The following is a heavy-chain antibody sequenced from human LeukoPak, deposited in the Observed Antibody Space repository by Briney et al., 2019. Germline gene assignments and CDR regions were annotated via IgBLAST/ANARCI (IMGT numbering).Heavy chain of an antibody. CDR3: AKVKPLSRLGETIGPYYFDY. D-gene: IGHD3-16*01. J-gene: IGHJ4*02. CDR2: IYSGGST. CDR1: GFTFTRYW. V-gene: IGHV3-53*01. Sequence: GGSLRLSCAASGFTFTRYWMSWVRQAPGKGLEWVSIIYSGGSTFYADSVKGRFTISRDNSKNTLYLQMNSLRAEDTAVYYCAKVKPLSRLGETIGPYYFDYWGQGTLVTVSS.